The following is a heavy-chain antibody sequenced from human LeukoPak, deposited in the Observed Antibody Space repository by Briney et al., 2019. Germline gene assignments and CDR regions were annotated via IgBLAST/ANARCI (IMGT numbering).Heavy chain of an antibody. D-gene: IGHD5-12*01. V-gene: IGHV4-59*01. CDR1: GDSISSNY. CDR3: ARLGGYGYFDY. Sequence: SETLSLTCSVSGDSISSNYWSWIRQPPGKGLEWIGYIYYSGSTNYNPSLKSRVTISVDTSKSQFSLKLSSVTAADTAVYYCARLGGYGYFDYWGQGTLVTVSS. J-gene: IGHJ4*02. CDR2: IYYSGST.